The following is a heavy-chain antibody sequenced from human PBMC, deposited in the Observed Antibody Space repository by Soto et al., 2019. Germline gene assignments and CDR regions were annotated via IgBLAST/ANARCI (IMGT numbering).Heavy chain of an antibody. Sequence: PGEALKISCKGSGYSFTSYWISWVRQMPGKGLEWMGRIDPSDSYTNYSPSFQGHVTISADKSISTAYLQWSSLKASDTAMYYCARHGPYYDILTGTLGGMDVWGQGTTVTVSS. V-gene: IGHV5-10-1*01. CDR2: IDPSDSYT. J-gene: IGHJ6*02. D-gene: IGHD3-9*01. CDR3: ARHGPYYDILTGTLGGMDV. CDR1: GYSFTSYW.